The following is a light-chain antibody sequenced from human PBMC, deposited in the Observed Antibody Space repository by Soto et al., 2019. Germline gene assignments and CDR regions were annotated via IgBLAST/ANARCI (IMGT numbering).Light chain of an antibody. CDR3: AAWDDSLKGPV. Sequence: QSVLTQPPSASGTPGQSVTISCSGSSSNIKINTVNWYQQLPGTAPKLLLYTNNQRPSGVPDRFSGSESGTSASLAISGLQSEDEADYYCAAWDDSLKGPVFGGGTKLTVL. V-gene: IGLV1-44*01. CDR1: SSNIKINT. CDR2: TNN. J-gene: IGLJ3*02.